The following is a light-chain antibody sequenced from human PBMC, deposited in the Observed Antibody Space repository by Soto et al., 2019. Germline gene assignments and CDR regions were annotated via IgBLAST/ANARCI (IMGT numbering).Light chain of an antibody. Sequence: ERIMTQSPATLSVSPGESATLSCRASQSVSSNLAWYQQKPGQAPRLLIYGVSTRATGIPARFSGSGSETKFTLTISSLQCEDFAVYYCQQYNNWPPLTFGGGTKVDIK. CDR3: QQYNNWPPLT. V-gene: IGKV3-15*01. CDR1: QSVSSN. CDR2: GVS. J-gene: IGKJ4*01.